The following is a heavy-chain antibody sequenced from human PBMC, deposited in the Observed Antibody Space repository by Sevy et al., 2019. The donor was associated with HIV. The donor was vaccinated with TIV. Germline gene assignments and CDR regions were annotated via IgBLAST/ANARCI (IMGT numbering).Heavy chain of an antibody. D-gene: IGHD4-17*01. CDR2: ISYDGSDK. V-gene: IGHV3-30-3*01. CDR3: ARPRANYVDHYFFYAMDV. J-gene: IGHJ6*02. Sequence: GGSLRLSCTASGFAFTNYYAMHWVRQPPGKGLEWVALISYDGSDKFYADSVKGRFTITRDNFKNTLYLQMNGLTTEDTAVYYCARPRANYVDHYFFYAMDVWGQGTTVTVSS. CDR1: GFAFTNYYA.